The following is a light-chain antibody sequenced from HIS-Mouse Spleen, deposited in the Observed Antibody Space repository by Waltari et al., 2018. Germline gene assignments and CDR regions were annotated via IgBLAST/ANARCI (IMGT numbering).Light chain of an antibody. V-gene: IGLV1-51*01. CDR1: RSNIGNNY. Sequence: QSVLTQPPSVSAAPGPKVTISCSGSRSNIGNNYVPWYQQLPGTAPKLLIYDNNKRPSGIPDRFSGSKSGTSATLGITGLQTGDEADYYCGTWDSSLSAVVFGGGTKLTVL. CDR2: DNN. CDR3: GTWDSSLSAVV. J-gene: IGLJ2*01.